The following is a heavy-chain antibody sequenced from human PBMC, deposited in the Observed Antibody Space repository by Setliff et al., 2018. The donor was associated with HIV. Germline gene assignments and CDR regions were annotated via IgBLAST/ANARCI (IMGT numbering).Heavy chain of an antibody. J-gene: IGHJ4*02. D-gene: IGHD6-19*01. CDR2: ISTYNGNT. CDR1: GYTFTSYG. CDR3: ARKYTGGPLDY. Sequence: ASVKVSCKASGYTFTSYGITWVRQTPGQGLEWMGWISTYNGNTHYAQKLQGRVTMTTDTSTSTAYMELRSLRSDDTAMYYCARKYTGGPLDYWGQGTLVTVSS. V-gene: IGHV1-18*01.